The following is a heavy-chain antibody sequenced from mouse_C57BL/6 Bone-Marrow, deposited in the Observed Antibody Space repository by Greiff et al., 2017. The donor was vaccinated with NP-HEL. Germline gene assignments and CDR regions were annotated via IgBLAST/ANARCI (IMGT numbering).Heavy chain of an antibody. CDR2: IHPSDSET. CDR3: AIWDDVKAMDY. V-gene: IGHV1-74*01. Sequence: QVQLQQPGAELVKPGASVKVSCKASGYTFTSYWMHWVKQRPGQGLEWIGRIHPSDSETNYNQKFKGKATLTVDKSSSTAYMQLSSLTSEDSAVYYCAIWDDVKAMDYWGQGTSVTVSS. D-gene: IGHD4-1*01. J-gene: IGHJ4*01. CDR1: GYTFTSYW.